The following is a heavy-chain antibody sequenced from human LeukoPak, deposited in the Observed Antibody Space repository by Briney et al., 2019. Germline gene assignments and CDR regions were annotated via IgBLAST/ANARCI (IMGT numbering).Heavy chain of an antibody. D-gene: IGHD5-24*01. V-gene: IGHV4-59*01. CDR3: ARDRDGYNYVDY. Sequence: SETLSLTCTVSGGSISSYYWSWIRQPPGKGLEWIGYIYYSGSTNYNPSLKSRVAISVDTSKNQFSLKLSSVTAADTAVYYCARDRDGYNYVDYWGQGTLVTVSS. CDR1: GGSISSYY. J-gene: IGHJ4*02. CDR2: IYYSGST.